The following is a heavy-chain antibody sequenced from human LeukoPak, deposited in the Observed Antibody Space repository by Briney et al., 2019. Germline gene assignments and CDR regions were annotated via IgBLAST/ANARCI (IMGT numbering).Heavy chain of an antibody. CDR3: ARTRGYAIEY. J-gene: IGHJ4*02. V-gene: IGHV3-53*01. Sequence: GGSLRLSCAASGFIFSSYSMSWVRQAPGKGLEWVSIMYSGGATYYADSVKGRFTVSRDNSKNTLYLVMNRLRAEDTAVYHCARTRGYAIEYWGQGILVTVSS. CDR2: MYSGGAT. CDR1: GFIFSSYS. D-gene: IGHD5-12*01.